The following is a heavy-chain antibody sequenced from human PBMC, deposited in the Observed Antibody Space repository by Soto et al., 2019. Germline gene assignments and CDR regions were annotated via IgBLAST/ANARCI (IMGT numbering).Heavy chain of an antibody. CDR3: ANFGGNSPT. CDR1: GFTFSCCY. V-gene: IGHV3-74*01. J-gene: IGHJ5*02. Sequence: GSLRLSCAASGFTFSCCYMHWVRQVPGKGLVWVSRINSDGTTTNYADSVKGRFTVSRDNAKNTLYLQMNSLRAEDTAVYYCANFGGNSPTWGQGTLVTVSS. D-gene: IGHD2-21*01. CDR2: INSDGTTT.